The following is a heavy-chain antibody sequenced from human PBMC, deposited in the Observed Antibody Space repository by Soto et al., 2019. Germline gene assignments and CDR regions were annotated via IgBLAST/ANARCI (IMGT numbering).Heavy chain of an antibody. J-gene: IGHJ3*02. Sequence: SETLSLTCAVSGGSISSTYWWSWVRQPPGKGLEWIGQVYHSGSTNYNPSLKSRVAISVDRSKNQFSLKVTSVTAADTAMYYCARARDEDIVVGPHLDIWGQGTMVTVSS. CDR3: ARARDEDIVVGPHLDI. D-gene: IGHD2-2*01. CDR2: VYHSGST. V-gene: IGHV4-4*02. CDR1: GGSISSTYW.